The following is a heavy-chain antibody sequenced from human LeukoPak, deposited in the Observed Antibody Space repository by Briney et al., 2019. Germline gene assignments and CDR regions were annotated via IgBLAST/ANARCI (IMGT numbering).Heavy chain of an antibody. D-gene: IGHD5-24*01. CDR1: GYILTELS. CDR3: ARVRDGYNDAYDI. J-gene: IGHJ3*02. CDR2: FDPEDGET. V-gene: IGHV1-24*01. Sequence: ALVKVSCKVSGYILTELSMHWVRQAPGKGLEWMGGFDPEDGETIYAQKFQGRVTITADKSTSTAYMELSSLRSEVTAVYYCARVRDGYNDAYDIWGQGTMVTVSS.